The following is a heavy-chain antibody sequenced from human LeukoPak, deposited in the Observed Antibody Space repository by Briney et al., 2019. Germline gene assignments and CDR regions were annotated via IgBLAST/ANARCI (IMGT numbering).Heavy chain of an antibody. V-gene: IGHV3-72*01. CDR2: TRNKANRYTT. CDR3: ARGGRYLPLDI. D-gene: IGHD3-10*01. CDR1: GFTFSDHY. J-gene: IGHJ3*02. Sequence: GGSLRLSCAASGFTFSDHYMDWVRQAPGEGLEWVGRTRNKANRYTTEYAASVKGRFTISRDDSKNSLYLQINSLKTADTAVYYCARGGRYLPLDIWGQGTMVTVSS.